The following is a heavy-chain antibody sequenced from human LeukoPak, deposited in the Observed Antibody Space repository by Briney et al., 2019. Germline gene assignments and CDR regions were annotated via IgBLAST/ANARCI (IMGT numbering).Heavy chain of an antibody. CDR2: IYSSGST. J-gene: IGHJ4*02. CDR3: AREIANCINGVCPPAGNFDY. V-gene: IGHV4-4*07. Sequence: SETLSLTCTVSGGSISNYYWSWIRQPAGKGLEWIGRIYSSGSTNYKPSLKSRVTISVVKSKNQFSLKLSSVTAADTAVYYCAREIANCINGVCPPAGNFDYWGQGTLVTVSS. D-gene: IGHD2-8*01. CDR1: GGSISNYY.